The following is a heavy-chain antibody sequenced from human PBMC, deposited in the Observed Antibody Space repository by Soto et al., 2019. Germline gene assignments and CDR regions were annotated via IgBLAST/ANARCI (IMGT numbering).Heavy chain of an antibody. CDR3: ARIRCTNGVCYYWFDP. D-gene: IGHD2-8*01. Sequence: ASVKVSCKASGYTFTSYGISWVRQAPGQGLEWMGWISAYNGNTNYAQKLQGRVTMTTDTSTSTAYMELRSLRSDDTAVYYCARIRCTNGVCYYWFDPSGQGTLLTVSS. V-gene: IGHV1-18*04. CDR1: GYTFTSYG. J-gene: IGHJ5*02. CDR2: ISAYNGNT.